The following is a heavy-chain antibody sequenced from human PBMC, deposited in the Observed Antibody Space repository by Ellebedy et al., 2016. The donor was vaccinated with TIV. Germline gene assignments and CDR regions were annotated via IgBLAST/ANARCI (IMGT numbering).Heavy chain of an antibody. V-gene: IGHV3-30*19. J-gene: IGHJ4*02. CDR1: GFTFSRDG. D-gene: IGHD5/OR15-5a*01. Sequence: PGGSLRLSCAASGFTFSRDGMHWVRQAPGKGLEWVALISYDGSNKYFADSVQGRFTISRDNSQNTLYLLMNSLRGDDTAIYYCARALNHVDTVSTAPLDCWGQGTLVTVSS. CDR2: ISYDGSNK. CDR3: ARALNHVDTVSTAPLDC.